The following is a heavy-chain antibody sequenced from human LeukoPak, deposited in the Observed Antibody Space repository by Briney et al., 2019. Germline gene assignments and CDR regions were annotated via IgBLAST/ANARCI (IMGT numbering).Heavy chain of an antibody. V-gene: IGHV4-31*03. Sequence: SQTLSLTCTVSGGSISSGGYFWSWIRQHPGKDLEWIGYIYYTGSTYYNPSLKSRVAMSLDTSKNQFSLKLSSVTAADTAVYYCAGAARGYLYYFDYWGQGTLVTVSS. CDR2: IYYTGST. D-gene: IGHD3-22*01. J-gene: IGHJ4*02. CDR3: AGAARGYLYYFDY. CDR1: GGSISSGGYF.